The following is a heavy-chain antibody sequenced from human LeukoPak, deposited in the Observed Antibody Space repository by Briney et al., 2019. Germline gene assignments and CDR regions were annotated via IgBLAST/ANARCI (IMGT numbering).Heavy chain of an antibody. D-gene: IGHD6-19*01. CDR2: IRSKANSYAT. CDR3: TRLGIAVAGGYY. Sequence: HPGGSLRLSCAASGFTFSGSAMHWVRQASGKGLEWVGRIRSKANSYATAYAASVKGRFTISRDDSKNTAYLQMNSLKTEDTAVYYCTRLGIAVAGGYYWGQGTLVTVSS. CDR1: GFTFSGSA. J-gene: IGHJ4*02. V-gene: IGHV3-73*01.